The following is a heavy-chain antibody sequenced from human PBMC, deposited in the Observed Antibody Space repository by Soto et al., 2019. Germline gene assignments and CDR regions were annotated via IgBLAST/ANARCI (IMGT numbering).Heavy chain of an antibody. Sequence: GGSLRLSSTASGFNFGDYAMSWVRQAPGKGLEWVGFIRSKAYGGTTEYAASVKGRFTISRDDSKSIAYLQMNSLKTEDTAVYYCTCTSGYDLYDYYGMDVWGQGTTVTVSS. CDR1: GFNFGDYA. CDR3: TCTSGYDLYDYYGMDV. J-gene: IGHJ6*02. D-gene: IGHD5-12*01. CDR2: IRSKAYGGTT. V-gene: IGHV3-49*04.